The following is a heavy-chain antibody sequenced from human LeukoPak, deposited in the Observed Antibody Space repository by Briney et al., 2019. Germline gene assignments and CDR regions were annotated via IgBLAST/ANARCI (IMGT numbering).Heavy chain of an antibody. D-gene: IGHD2-15*01. Sequence: GASVKVSCKASGYTFTSYDINWVRQATGQGLEWMGWMNPNSGNTGYAQKFQGRVTMTTDTSTSTAYMELSSLRSEDTAVYYYARVTPHCSGGSCYSDYWGQGTLVTVSS. CDR1: GYTFTSYD. J-gene: IGHJ4*02. CDR3: ARVTPHCSGGSCYSDY. CDR2: MNPNSGNT. V-gene: IGHV1-8*01.